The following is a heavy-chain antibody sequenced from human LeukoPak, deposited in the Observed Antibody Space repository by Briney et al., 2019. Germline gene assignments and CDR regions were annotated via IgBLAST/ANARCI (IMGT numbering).Heavy chain of an antibody. V-gene: IGHV4-59*02. CDR1: GGSVRSYY. J-gene: IGHJ4*02. D-gene: IGHD5-18*01. Sequence: MTSETLSLTCTVSGGSVRSYYWSWIRQPPGKRLEWIGYIYHSGSTSYNPSLKSRVTILIDTSRNQFSLKLTSVSAADTAVYYCARCTEDTAMVTGFWGQGTLVTVSS. CDR2: IYHSGST. CDR3: ARCTEDTAMVTGF.